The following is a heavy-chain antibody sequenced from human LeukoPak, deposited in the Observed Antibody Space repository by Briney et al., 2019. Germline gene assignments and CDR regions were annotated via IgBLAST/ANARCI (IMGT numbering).Heavy chain of an antibody. CDR1: GFTFSSYA. J-gene: IGHJ6*02. D-gene: IGHD3-3*01. V-gene: IGHV3-30-3*01. CDR2: ISYDGSNK. Sequence: QPGGSLRLSCAASGFTFSSYAMPWVRQAPGKGLEWVAVISYDGSNKYYADSVKGRFTISRDNSKNTLYLQRNSLRAEDTAVYYCAKEMERVTIFPNYYYGMDVWGQGTTVTVSS. CDR3: AKEMERVTIFPNYYYGMDV.